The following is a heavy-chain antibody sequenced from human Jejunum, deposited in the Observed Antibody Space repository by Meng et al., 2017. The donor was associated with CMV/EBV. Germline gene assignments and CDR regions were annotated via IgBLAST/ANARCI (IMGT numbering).Heavy chain of an antibody. V-gene: IGHV4-39*07. Sequence: GSIRSPTCYGDWIRQNTGEGLEWRGSVIESENTNYKTYIKGRVTRALDKSKNQFSLNMSPVTAADTAVYYCARRGRSGSLNWFDTWGQGTLVTVSS. CDR1: GSIRSPTCY. CDR2: VIESENT. CDR3: ARRGRSGSLNWFDT. J-gene: IGHJ5*02. D-gene: IGHD1-26*01.